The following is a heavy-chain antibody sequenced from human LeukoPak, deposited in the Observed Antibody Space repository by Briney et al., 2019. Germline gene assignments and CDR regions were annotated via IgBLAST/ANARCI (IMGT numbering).Heavy chain of an antibody. J-gene: IGHJ4*02. CDR1: GYTFTSYD. CDR3: ATVYSSSYDFDY. D-gene: IGHD6-6*01. V-gene: IGHV1-8*01. Sequence: ASVKVSCKASGYTFTSYDINWVRQATGQGLEWMGWMNPNSGNTGYAQKFQGRVTMTRNTSISTAYMELSSLRSEDTAVYYCATVYSSSYDFDYWGRGTLVTVSS. CDR2: MNPNSGNT.